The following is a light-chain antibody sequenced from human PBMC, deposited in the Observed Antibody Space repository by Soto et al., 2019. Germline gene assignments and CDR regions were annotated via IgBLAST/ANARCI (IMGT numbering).Light chain of an antibody. CDR1: SSDVGGYNY. Sequence: QSVLTQPASVSGSPGQSITISCTGTSSDVGGYNYVSWYEQHPGKVPKLLIYDVSNRPSGVSNRFSGSKSGNTASLTISGLQNEDEAHYYCSSYTSSSTRVIFGGGTQLTVL. V-gene: IGLV2-14*01. CDR2: DVS. J-gene: IGLJ2*01. CDR3: SSYTSSSTRVI.